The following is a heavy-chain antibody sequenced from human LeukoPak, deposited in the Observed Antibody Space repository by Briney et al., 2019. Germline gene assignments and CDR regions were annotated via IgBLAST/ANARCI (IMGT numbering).Heavy chain of an antibody. J-gene: IGHJ4*02. D-gene: IGHD3-22*01. CDR1: GFTFSSYS. CDR3: AREPGLTYYYDSSGYYPPHYFDY. V-gene: IGHV3-21*04. CDR2: ISSSSSYI. Sequence: GGSLRLSCAASGFTFSSYSMNWVRQAPGKGLEWVSSISSSSSYIYYADSVKGRFTISRDNAKNSLYLQMNSLRAEDTAVYYCAREPGLTYYYDSSGYYPPHYFDYWGQGTLVTVSS.